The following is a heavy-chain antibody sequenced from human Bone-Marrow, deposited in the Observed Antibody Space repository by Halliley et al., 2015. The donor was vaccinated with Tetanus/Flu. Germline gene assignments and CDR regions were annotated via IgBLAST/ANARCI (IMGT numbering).Heavy chain of an antibody. CDR2: IYYSGST. CDR3: ARNLQTGETDS. Sequence: TLSLTCSVSGASIHNYYWSWIRQSPGKGLEWIGYIYYSGSTTYNPSLKSRVTISVDASKNQFSLNLTSVTAADTAVYYCARNLQTGETDSWGRGSLVTVSS. J-gene: IGHJ4*02. V-gene: IGHV4-59*01. CDR1: GASIHNYY. D-gene: IGHD1-7*01.